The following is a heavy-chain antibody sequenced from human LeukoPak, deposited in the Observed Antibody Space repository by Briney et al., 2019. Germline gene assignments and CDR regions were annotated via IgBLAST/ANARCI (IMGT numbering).Heavy chain of an antibody. D-gene: IGHD6-13*01. CDR3: ARKSIATAGRKPYDY. J-gene: IGHJ4*02. CDR2: IDHSGRT. CDR1: GGSFNGYY. Sequence: SETLSLTCAVYGGSFNGYYWSWTRQPPGKGLEWIGEIDHSGRTNSNASLKSRVTISVDVSKNQFSLRLTSVTAADTAVYYCARKSIATAGRKPYDYWDQGTLVTVSS. V-gene: IGHV4-34*01.